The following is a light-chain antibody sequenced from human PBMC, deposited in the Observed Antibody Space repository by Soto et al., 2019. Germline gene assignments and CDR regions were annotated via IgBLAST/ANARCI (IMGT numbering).Light chain of an antibody. CDR3: QQYGSSPRT. V-gene: IGKV3-20*01. J-gene: IGKJ1*01. CDR2: GAS. Sequence: ETVLTQSPGTLSLSPGERATLSCRASQSVRNNYLAWYQQKPGQAPRLLISGASSRAAGIPDRFSGSGSGTDFTLTISRLEPEDFAVYYCQQYGSSPRTFGQGTKVDNK. CDR1: QSVRNNY.